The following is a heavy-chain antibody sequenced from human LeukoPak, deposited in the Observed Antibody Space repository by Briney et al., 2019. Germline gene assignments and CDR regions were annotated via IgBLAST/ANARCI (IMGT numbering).Heavy chain of an antibody. CDR2: INPSGGST. CDR3: ARDRVVAAPHNWFDP. D-gene: IGHD2-15*01. Sequence: ASVKVSRKASGYTFTSYYMHWVRQAPGQGLEWMGIINPSGGSTSYAQKFQGRVTMTRDTSTSTVYMELSSLRSEDTAVYYCARDRVVAAPHNWFDPWGQGTLVTVSS. CDR1: GYTFTSYY. V-gene: IGHV1-46*01. J-gene: IGHJ5*02.